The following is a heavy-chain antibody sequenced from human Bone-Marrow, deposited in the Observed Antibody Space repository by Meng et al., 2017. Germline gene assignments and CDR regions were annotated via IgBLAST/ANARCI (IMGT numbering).Heavy chain of an antibody. CDR3: ARDLGVDTAIPGLDY. CDR1: GFTFSDYY. CDR2: ISSSGSTI. Sequence: GESLKISCAASGFTFSDYYMSWIRQAPGKGLEWVSYISSSGSTIYYADSVKGRFTISRDNAKNSLYLQMNSLRAEDTVVYYCARDLGVDTAIPGLDYWGQGTLVTVSS. V-gene: IGHV3-11*01. D-gene: IGHD5-18*01. J-gene: IGHJ4*02.